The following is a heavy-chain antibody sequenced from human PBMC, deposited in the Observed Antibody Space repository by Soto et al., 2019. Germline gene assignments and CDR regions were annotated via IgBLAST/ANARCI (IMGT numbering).Heavy chain of an antibody. CDR3: ARDGSCSGGSCYHWFDP. CDR2: IYYSGST. CDR1: GGSISSGDYY. J-gene: IGHJ5*02. V-gene: IGHV4-30-4*01. D-gene: IGHD2-15*01. Sequence: QVQLQESGPGLVKPSQTLSLTCTVSGGSISSGDYYWSWIRQPPGKGLEWIGYIYYSGSTYYNPSLKSRVTISVDTSKNQFSLKLSSVTAADTAVYYCARDGSCSGGSCYHWFDPWGQGTLVTVSS.